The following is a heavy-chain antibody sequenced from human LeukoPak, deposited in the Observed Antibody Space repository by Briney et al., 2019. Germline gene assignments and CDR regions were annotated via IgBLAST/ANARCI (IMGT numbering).Heavy chain of an antibody. Sequence: ASVKVSCKASGYTFTSYGISWVRQAPGQGLEWMGWISAYNGSTNYAQKLQGRVTMTTDTSTSTAYMELRSLRSDDTAVYYCARRNFDWLSFDYWGQGTLVTVSS. CDR2: ISAYNGST. V-gene: IGHV1-18*01. J-gene: IGHJ4*02. CDR3: ARRNFDWLSFDY. D-gene: IGHD3-9*01. CDR1: GYTFTSYG.